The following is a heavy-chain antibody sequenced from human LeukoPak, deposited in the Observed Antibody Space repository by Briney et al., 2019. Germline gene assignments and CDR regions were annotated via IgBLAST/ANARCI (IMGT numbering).Heavy chain of an antibody. J-gene: IGHJ5*02. CDR1: GGSISSYY. V-gene: IGHV4-59*01. CDR2: IYNSGST. CDR3: AESWRPRRWPDSFDP. Sequence: KPSETLSLTCTVSGGSISSYYWSWIRQPPGKGLEWIGYIYNSGSTNHNPSLRSRVTISVDTSKNQFSLKLSSVTAADTAVYYCAESWRPRRWPDSFDPWGQGTLVTVSS. D-gene: IGHD5-24*01.